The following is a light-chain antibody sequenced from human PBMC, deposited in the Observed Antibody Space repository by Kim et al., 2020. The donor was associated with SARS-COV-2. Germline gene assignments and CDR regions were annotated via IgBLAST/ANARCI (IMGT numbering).Light chain of an antibody. CDR3: QVWDSSTHHWV. Sequence: SYELTQPPSVSLAPGKTARITRGGNNIGSKVVSWYQQKPGQAPVMVIYSDTDRPSGIPERFSGSNSGNTASLTIGRVEAGDEADYYCQVWDSSTHHWVFGGGTQLTVL. CDR1: NIGSKV. V-gene: IGLV3-21*04. CDR2: SDT. J-gene: IGLJ3*02.